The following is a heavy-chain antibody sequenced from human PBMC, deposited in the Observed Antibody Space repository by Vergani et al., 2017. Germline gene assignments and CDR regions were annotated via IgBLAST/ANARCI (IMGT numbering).Heavy chain of an antibody. D-gene: IGHD3-16*01. V-gene: IGHV1-18*01. CDR3: ARDLSENDAYGRCGY. Sequence: QVQLVQSGAEVKKPGASVKVSCKASGYTFSTYGISWVRQAPGQGLEWMGWISAYNGNTNYPEKFQGRLTMTTDTSTRTAYMELRSLRSDDAAVYYCARDLSENDAYGRCGYWGPGTLVTVSS. CDR1: GYTFSTYG. CDR2: ISAYNGNT. J-gene: IGHJ1*01.